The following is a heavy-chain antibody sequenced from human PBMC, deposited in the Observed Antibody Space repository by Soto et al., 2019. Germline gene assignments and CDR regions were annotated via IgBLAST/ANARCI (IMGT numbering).Heavy chain of an antibody. V-gene: IGHV3-30-3*01. CDR2: ISYDGSNK. J-gene: IGHJ6*02. D-gene: IGHD6-19*01. CDR1: GFTFSSYA. Sequence: GGSLRLSYAASGFTFSSYAMHWVRQAPGKGLEWVAVISYDGSNKYYADSVKGRFTISRDNSKNTLYLQMNSLRAEDTAVYYCARDRGSGWTNYYYYYGMDVWGQGTTVTVSS. CDR3: ARDRGSGWTNYYYYYGMDV.